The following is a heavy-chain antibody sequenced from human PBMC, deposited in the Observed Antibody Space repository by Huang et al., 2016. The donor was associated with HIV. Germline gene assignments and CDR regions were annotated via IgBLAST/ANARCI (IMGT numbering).Heavy chain of an antibody. Sequence: QVQLVQSGAEVKTPGASVKVSCKASGYTFSSHDINWVRQDPGQGLEWMGWMNPKRGHTGYSQKFQGRVNITRSTSITTAYMELSSLRSADTAVYYCVRGTRYGDYGLRHYYYYMGVWGKGTTVTVSS. J-gene: IGHJ6*03. CDR3: VRGTRYGDYGLRHYYYYMGV. CDR1: GYTFSSHD. D-gene: IGHD4-17*01. CDR2: MNPKRGHT. V-gene: IGHV1-8*01.